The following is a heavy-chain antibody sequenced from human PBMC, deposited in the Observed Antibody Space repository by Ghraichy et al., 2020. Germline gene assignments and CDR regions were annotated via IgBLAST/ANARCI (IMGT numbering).Heavy chain of an antibody. V-gene: IGHV3-15*01. CDR1: GFSFTDTW. CDR2: IKSETDGGAT. Sequence: GGSLRLSCAASGFSFTDTWMSWVRQAPGKGLEWVGRIKSETDGGATDYAAPVKGRFTISRDDSKNTLYLQMNSLKPEDTALYYCILVGATSYRWHFDYWGQGTLVTVSS. CDR3: ILVGATSYRWHFDY. D-gene: IGHD1-26*01. J-gene: IGHJ4*02.